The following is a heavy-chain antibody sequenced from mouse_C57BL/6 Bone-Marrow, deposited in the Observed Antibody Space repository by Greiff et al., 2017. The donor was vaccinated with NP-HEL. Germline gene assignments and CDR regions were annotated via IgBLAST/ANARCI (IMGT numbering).Heavy chain of an antibody. CDR2: ISGGGGNT. CDR1: GFTFSSYT. J-gene: IGHJ2*01. Sequence: EVKLMESGGGLVKPGGSLKLSCAASGFTFSSYTMSWVRQTPEKRLEWVATISGGGGNTYYPDSVKGRFTISRDNAKNTLYLQMSSLRSEDTALYYCARHPPYGNYLFDYWGQGTTLTVSS. V-gene: IGHV5-9*01. D-gene: IGHD2-1*01. CDR3: ARHPPYGNYLFDY.